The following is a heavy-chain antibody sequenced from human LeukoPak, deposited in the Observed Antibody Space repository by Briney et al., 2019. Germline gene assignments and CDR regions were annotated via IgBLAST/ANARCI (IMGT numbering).Heavy chain of an antibody. J-gene: IGHJ5*02. Sequence: TLSLTCSVSGHSISSGYYWGWIRQPPGKALEWLALIYWNDDKRYSPSLKSRLTITKDTSKNQVVLTMTNMDPVDTATYYCALNYDFWSGSYTPNWFDPWGQGTLVTVSS. CDR1: GHSISSGYY. V-gene: IGHV2-5*01. CDR2: IYWNDDK. D-gene: IGHD3-3*01. CDR3: ALNYDFWSGSYTPNWFDP.